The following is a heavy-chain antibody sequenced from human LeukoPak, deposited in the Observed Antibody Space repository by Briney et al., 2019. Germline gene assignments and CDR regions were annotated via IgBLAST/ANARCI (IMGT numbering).Heavy chain of an antibody. J-gene: IGHJ3*02. CDR3: ARGAPLVVVTTSAFDI. CDR1: GFTFSSYE. CDR2: IDSISTTI. D-gene: IGHD2-15*01. Sequence: GGSLRLSCAASGFTFSSYEMNWVRQAPGKGLEWISYIDSISTTIYSADSVRGRFTISRDNAKNSLYLQMNSLRVEDTDIYYCARGAPLVVVTTSAFDIWGQGTMVTVS. V-gene: IGHV3-48*03.